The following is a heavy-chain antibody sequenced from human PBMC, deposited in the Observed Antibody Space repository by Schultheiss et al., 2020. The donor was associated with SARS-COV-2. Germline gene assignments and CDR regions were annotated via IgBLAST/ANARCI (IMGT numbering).Heavy chain of an antibody. V-gene: IGHV3-74*01. CDR1: GFTFSSYW. Sequence: GGSLRLSCAASGFTFSSYWMHWVRQAPGKGLVWVSRIKSDGITTSYADSVKGRFTISRDNAKNTLYLQMNSLRAEDTDVYYCARDPDYRGYSFFQDWGQGTLVTVSS. CDR3: ARDPDYRGYSFFQD. D-gene: IGHD4-17*01. CDR2: IKSDGITT. J-gene: IGHJ1*01.